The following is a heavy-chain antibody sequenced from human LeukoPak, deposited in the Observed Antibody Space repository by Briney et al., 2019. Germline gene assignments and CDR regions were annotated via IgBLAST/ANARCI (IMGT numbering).Heavy chain of an antibody. D-gene: IGHD3-3*01. CDR2: TVGGGDGT. V-gene: IGHV3-23*01. Sequence: GSLRLSCAASGFTFSSTSMSWVRQAPGKGLEWVAVTVGGGDGTYYADSVRGRFTISRDNTMNSLYLQMSSLRAEDTAVYYCATDRGWRTSGYYLYYFEYWGQGTLVTYSS. CDR1: GFTFSSTS. CDR3: ATDRGWRTSGYYLYYFEY. J-gene: IGHJ4*02.